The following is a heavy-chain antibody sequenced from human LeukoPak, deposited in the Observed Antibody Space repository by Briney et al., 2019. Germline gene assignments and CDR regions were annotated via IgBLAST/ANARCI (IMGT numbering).Heavy chain of an antibody. CDR2: ISSSGSNI. CDR3: ARIYFGAGSYRY. D-gene: IGHD3-10*01. J-gene: IGHJ4*02. CDR1: GFTFSSFE. Sequence: GGSLRLSCAASGFTFSSFEMNWIRQAPAKGLEWVSSISSSGSNIYYADSVKGRFTISRDNAKNSLYLQMDSLRAEDTAVYYCARIYFGAGSYRYWGQGTLVTVSS. V-gene: IGHV3-48*03.